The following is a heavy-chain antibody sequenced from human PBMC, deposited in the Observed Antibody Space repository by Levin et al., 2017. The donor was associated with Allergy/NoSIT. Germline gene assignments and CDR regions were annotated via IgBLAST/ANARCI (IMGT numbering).Heavy chain of an antibody. J-gene: IGHJ3*01. CDR3: VKDGIALTTVGVFDV. CDR1: GFIFDDYA. CDR2: ISSNSGSI. V-gene: IGHV3-9*01. D-gene: IGHD3-3*01. Sequence: GGSLRLSCVASGFIFDDYAMQWVRQTPGKGLEWVSGISSNSGSIVYADSLQGRFTISRDNAKNSLYLQMNSLRPEDTALYYCVKDGIALTTVGVFDVWGQGTMVTVSS.